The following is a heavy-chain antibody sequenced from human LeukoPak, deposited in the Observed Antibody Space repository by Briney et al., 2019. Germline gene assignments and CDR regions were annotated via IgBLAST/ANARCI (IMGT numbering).Heavy chain of an antibody. J-gene: IGHJ6*02. Sequence: KPSETLSLTCTVSGGSISSYYWSWIRQPPGKGLEWIGYIYYSGSTYYNPSLKSRFTMSVDTSKNQFSLKLSSVTAADTAVYYCASGITGTKFYYYYGMDVWGQGTTVTVSS. CDR1: GGSISSYY. V-gene: IGHV4-59*08. CDR2: IYYSGST. CDR3: ASGITGTKFYYYYGMDV. D-gene: IGHD1-20*01.